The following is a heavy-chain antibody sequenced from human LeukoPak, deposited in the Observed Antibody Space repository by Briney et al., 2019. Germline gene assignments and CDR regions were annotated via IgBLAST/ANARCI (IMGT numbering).Heavy chain of an antibody. V-gene: IGHV3-23*01. CDR2: ISGSGGST. Sequence: GGSLRLSCAASGFTFSSYAMSWFRQAPRKGLEWVSAISGSGGSTYYADSVKGRFTISRDNSKNTLYLQMNSLRAEDTAVYYCAKDADYGDYVAVDNWFDPWGQGTLVTVSS. CDR3: AKDADYGDYVAVDNWFDP. J-gene: IGHJ5*02. D-gene: IGHD4-17*01. CDR1: GFTFSSYA.